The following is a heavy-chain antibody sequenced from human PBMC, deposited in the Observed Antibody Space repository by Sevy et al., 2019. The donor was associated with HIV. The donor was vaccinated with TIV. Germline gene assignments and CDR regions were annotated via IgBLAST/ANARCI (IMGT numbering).Heavy chain of an antibody. V-gene: IGHV3-33*01. D-gene: IGHD4-17*01. J-gene: IGHJ6*02. CDR1: GFTFSSYG. CDR2: IWYDGSNK. Sequence: GGSLRLSCAASGFTFSSYGMHWVRQAPGKGLEWVAVIWYDGSNKYYADSVKGRFTISRDNSKNTLNLQMNSLRAEDTAVYYCAREGTTGTINYYYGMDVWGQGTTVTVSS. CDR3: AREGTTGTINYYYGMDV.